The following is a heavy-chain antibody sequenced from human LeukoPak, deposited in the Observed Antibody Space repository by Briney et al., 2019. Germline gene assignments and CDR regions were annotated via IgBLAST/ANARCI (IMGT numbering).Heavy chain of an antibody. D-gene: IGHD3-22*01. J-gene: IGHJ4*02. Sequence: PSETLSLTCTVSGGSISSGDYYWSWIRQPPRKGLEWIGYIYYSGSTYYNPSLKSRVTISVDTSKNQFSLKLSSVTAADTAVYYCANYYVSSGYYFDYWGQGTLVTVSS. CDR3: ANYYVSSGYYFDY. V-gene: IGHV4-30-4*01. CDR1: GGSISSGDYY. CDR2: IYYSGST.